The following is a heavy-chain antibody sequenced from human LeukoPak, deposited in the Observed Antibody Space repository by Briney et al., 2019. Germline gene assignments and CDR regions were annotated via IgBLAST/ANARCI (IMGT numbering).Heavy chain of an antibody. CDR1: GGSLSGHY. V-gene: IGHV4-59*11. D-gene: IGHD3-22*01. J-gene: IGHJ3*01. Sequence: PSETLSLTCTVPGGSLSGHYWSWIRQTPGKRLEWIGYVSYTGRTKYNPSLQSRVTISIDTSKSQFSLKLTSVTSADTAVYSCARLLDNDISGDPDTFDVWGQGTTVIVSS. CDR3: ARLLDNDISGDPDTFDV. CDR2: VSYTGRT.